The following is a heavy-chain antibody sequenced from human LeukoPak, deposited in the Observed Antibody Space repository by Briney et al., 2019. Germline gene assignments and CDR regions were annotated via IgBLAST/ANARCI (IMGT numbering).Heavy chain of an antibody. CDR3: ARGSTYYDILTGSPDY. CDR2: IIPIFGTA. D-gene: IGHD3-9*01. CDR1: GGTFSSYA. V-gene: IGHV1-69*13. J-gene: IGHJ4*02. Sequence: SVKVSCKASGGTFSSYAISWVRQAPGQGLEWMGGIIPIFGTANYAQKFQGRVTITADESTSTAYMELSSLRSEDTAVYYCARGSTYYDILTGSPDYWGQGTLVTVSS.